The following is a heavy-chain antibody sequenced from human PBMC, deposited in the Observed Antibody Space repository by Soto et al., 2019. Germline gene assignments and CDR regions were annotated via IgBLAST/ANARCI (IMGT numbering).Heavy chain of an antibody. CDR2: IYQSGIT. J-gene: IGHJ4*02. Sequence: SETLSLTCNVSGYSIGNGYYWGWLRQPPGKGLEWIGSIYQSGITYSNPSLKSRVTLSVDTSKNQFSLKLSSVTAADAATYYCARQRRDTYGHFDSWGQGTLVTVSS. V-gene: IGHV4-38-2*02. CDR3: ARQRRDTYGHFDS. D-gene: IGHD3-16*02. CDR1: GYSIGNGYY.